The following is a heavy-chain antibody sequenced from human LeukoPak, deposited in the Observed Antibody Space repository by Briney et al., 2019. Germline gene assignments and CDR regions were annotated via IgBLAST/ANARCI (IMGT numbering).Heavy chain of an antibody. CDR3: ARSGSYDWNYFDY. D-gene: IGHD1-26*01. V-gene: IGHV3-73*01. J-gene: IGHJ4*02. CDR2: IRGKTNSYAT. CDR1: GFTFSDSA. Sequence: GGSLRLSCAASGFTFSDSAMNWVRQASGKGLEWVGHIRGKTNSYATAYAESVRGRFTISRDDSKNTAHLQMNSLRAEDTAVYYCARSGSYDWNYFDYWGQGTLVTVSS.